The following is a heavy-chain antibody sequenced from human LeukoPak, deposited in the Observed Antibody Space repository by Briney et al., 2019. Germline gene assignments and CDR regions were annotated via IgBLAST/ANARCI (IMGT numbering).Heavy chain of an antibody. D-gene: IGHD3-22*01. CDR1: GFTFSSYG. CDR3: AKDLYYYESRGDY. J-gene: IGHJ4*02. CDR2: IRYDGSNK. V-gene: IGHV3-30*02. Sequence: GGSLRLSCAASGFTFSSYGMHWVRQAPGKGLEWVAFIRYDGSNKYYADSVKGRFTISRDNSKNTLYLQMNSLRAEDTAVYYCAKDLYYYESRGDYWGQGTLVTVSS.